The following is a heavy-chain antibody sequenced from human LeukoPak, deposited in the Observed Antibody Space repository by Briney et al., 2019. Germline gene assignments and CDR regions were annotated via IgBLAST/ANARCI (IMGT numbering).Heavy chain of an antibody. J-gene: IGHJ4*02. CDR1: GDSVSSNSAA. V-gene: IGHV6-1*01. CDR2: TYYRTKWFN. D-gene: IGHD3-22*01. CDR3: TRYDSSGYYFDY. Sequence: SQTLSLTCAISGDSVSSNSAAWNWIRQSPSRGLEWLGRTYYRTKWFNDYAVSVKSRITINPDTSKNQFSLHLNSVTPEDTAVYYCTRYDSSGYYFDYWGQGTLVTVSS.